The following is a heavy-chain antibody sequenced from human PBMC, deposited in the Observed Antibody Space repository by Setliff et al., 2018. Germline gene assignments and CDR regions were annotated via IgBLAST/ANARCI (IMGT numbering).Heavy chain of an antibody. D-gene: IGHD3-10*01. CDR1: GFSFNTYG. V-gene: IGHV3-30*02. CDR2: VQFDGSNK. CDR3: ARDGVFYAMDV. Sequence: GGSLRLSCAASGFSFNTYGMHWVRQAPGEGLEWVAFVQFDGSNKYYADSVLGRFTISRDNAKNSLYLQMNSLRAEDTALYYCARDGVFYAMDVWGHGTTVTVSS. J-gene: IGHJ6*02.